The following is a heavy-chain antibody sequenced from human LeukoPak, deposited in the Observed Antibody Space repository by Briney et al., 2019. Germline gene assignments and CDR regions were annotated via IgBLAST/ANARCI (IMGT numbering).Heavy chain of an antibody. J-gene: IGHJ6*02. Sequence: ASVKVSCKASGYTFTGYYMHWVRQAPGQGLEWMGWINPNSGGTNYAQKFQGRATMTRDTSISTAYMELSRLTSDGTAVYYCARDRIPYYYDSSGSGMDVWGQGTTVTVSS. CDR1: GYTFTGYY. CDR2: INPNSGGT. V-gene: IGHV1-2*02. D-gene: IGHD3-22*01. CDR3: ARDRIPYYYDSSGSGMDV.